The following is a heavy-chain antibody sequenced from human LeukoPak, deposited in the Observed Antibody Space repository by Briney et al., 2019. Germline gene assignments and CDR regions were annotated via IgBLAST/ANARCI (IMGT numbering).Heavy chain of an antibody. CDR2: FDPEDGET. CDR3: ATNAVLWFGELTHPFDY. Sequence: ASVKVSCKVSGYTLTELSMHWVRQAPGKGLEWMGGFDPEDGETIYAQKFQGRVTMNEDTSTDTAYMELSSLRSEDTAVYYCATNAVLWFGELTHPFDYWGQGTLVTVSS. J-gene: IGHJ4*02. D-gene: IGHD3-10*01. CDR1: GYTLTELS. V-gene: IGHV1-24*01.